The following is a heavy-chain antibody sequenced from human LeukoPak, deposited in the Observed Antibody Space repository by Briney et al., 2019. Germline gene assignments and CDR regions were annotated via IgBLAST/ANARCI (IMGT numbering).Heavy chain of an antibody. Sequence: PGGSLRLTCAASGFTFSSNYMSWVRQPPGKGLEWVSVIYSGGSTYYAASVKCRFTISRDNSKNTLYLQMNSLRAEDTAVYYCARESRIVGATYWGQGTLVTVSS. CDR1: GFTFSSNY. V-gene: IGHV3-66*02. D-gene: IGHD1-26*01. CDR2: IYSGGST. J-gene: IGHJ4*02. CDR3: ARESRIVGATY.